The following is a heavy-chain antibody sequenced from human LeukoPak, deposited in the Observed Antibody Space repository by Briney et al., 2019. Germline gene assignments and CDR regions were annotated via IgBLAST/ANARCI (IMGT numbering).Heavy chain of an antibody. D-gene: IGHD3-22*01. CDR2: ISGSGGST. J-gene: IGHJ6*02. CDR3: AKTGSSGYYYGRYYYYGMDA. Sequence: GGSLRLSCAASGFTFSSYAMSWVRQAPGKGLEWVSAISGSGGSTYYADSVKGRVTISRDNSKNTLYLQMNSLRAEDAAVYYCAKTGSSGYYYGRYYYYGMDAWGQGTTVTVSS. CDR1: GFTFSSYA. V-gene: IGHV3-23*01.